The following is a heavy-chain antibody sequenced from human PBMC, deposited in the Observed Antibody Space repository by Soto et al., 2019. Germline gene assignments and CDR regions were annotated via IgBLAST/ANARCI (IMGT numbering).Heavy chain of an antibody. J-gene: IGHJ4*02. Sequence: PGGSLRLSCAASGFTFTRYSMNWVRQAPGKGLEWVSSISSSGGYIYYVDSVKGRFTISRDNAKNSLSLHMNSLRAEDTAVYYCARDRPYGDHAPDYWGQGTLVTVSS. CDR1: GFTFTRYS. CDR3: ARDRPYGDHAPDY. V-gene: IGHV3-21*01. D-gene: IGHD4-17*01. CDR2: ISSSGGYI.